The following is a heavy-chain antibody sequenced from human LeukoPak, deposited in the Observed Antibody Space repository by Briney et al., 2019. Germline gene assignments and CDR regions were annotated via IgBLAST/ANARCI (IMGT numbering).Heavy chain of an antibody. D-gene: IGHD3-10*01. V-gene: IGHV3-9*01. CDR2: ISWNSGSI. Sequence: GGSLRLYCAASGFTFDDYAMHWHRQAPGKGLKWFSGISWNSGSIGYADSVKGRFTISRDNAKNSLYLQMNSLRAEDTALYYWRNEAAAVVRGVKKYYYYYGMDVWGQGTTVTVSS. CDR3: RNEAAAVVRGVKKYYYYYGMDV. J-gene: IGHJ6*02. CDR1: GFTFDDYA.